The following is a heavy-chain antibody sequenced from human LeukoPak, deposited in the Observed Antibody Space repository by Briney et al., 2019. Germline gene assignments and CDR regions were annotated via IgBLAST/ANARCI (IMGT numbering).Heavy chain of an antibody. CDR2: IIPILGIA. Sequence: ASVKVSCKASGGTFSSYAISWVRQAPGQGLEWMGRIIPILGIANYAQKFQGRVTITADKSTSTAYMELSSLRSEDTAVYCCAELGHIAAAAADAFDIWGQGTMVTVSS. CDR1: GGTFSSYA. D-gene: IGHD6-13*01. CDR3: AELGHIAAAAADAFDI. J-gene: IGHJ3*02. V-gene: IGHV1-69*04.